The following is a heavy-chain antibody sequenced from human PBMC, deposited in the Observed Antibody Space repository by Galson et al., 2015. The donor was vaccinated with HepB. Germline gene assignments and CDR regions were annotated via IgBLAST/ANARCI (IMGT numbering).Heavy chain of an antibody. CDR1: GGSISSYY. J-gene: IGHJ3*02. CDR2: IYYSGYT. Sequence: ETLSLTCTISGGSISSYYWSWIRQPPGKGLEWIGFIYYSGYTNYNPPLKSRVTISVDPSKSQFSLKLSSLTAADTAVYYCARESTRARAFDIWGQGTMVTVSS. V-gene: IGHV4-59*01. CDR3: ARESTRARAFDI.